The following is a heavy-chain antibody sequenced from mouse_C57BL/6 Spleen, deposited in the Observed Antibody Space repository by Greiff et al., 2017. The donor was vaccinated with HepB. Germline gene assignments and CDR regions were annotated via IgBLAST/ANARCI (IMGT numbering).Heavy chain of an antibody. CDR3: ASPGYSWFAY. Sequence: ESGPGLVKPSQSLSLTCSVTGYSITSGYYWNWIRQFPGNKLEWMGYISYDGSNNYNPSLKNRISITRDTSKNQFFLKLNSVTTEDTATYYCASPGYSWFAYWGQGTLVTVSA. J-gene: IGHJ3*01. CDR2: ISYDGSN. CDR1: GYSITSGYY. D-gene: IGHD2-3*01. V-gene: IGHV3-6*01.